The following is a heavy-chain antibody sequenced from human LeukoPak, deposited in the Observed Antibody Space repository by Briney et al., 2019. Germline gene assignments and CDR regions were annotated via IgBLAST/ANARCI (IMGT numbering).Heavy chain of an antibody. CDR1: GGTFSSYA. Sequence: ASVTVSCKASGGTFSSYAISWVRQAPGQGLEWMGGIIPIFGTANYAQKFQGRVTITADESTSTAYMELSSLRSEDTAVYYCARQLADYYGSAHYYGMDVWGQGTTVTVSS. V-gene: IGHV1-69*13. D-gene: IGHD3-10*01. J-gene: IGHJ6*02. CDR3: ARQLADYYGSAHYYGMDV. CDR2: IIPIFGTA.